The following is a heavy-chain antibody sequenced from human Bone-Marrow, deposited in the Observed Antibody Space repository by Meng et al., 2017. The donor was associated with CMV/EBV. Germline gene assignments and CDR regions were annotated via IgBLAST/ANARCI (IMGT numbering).Heavy chain of an antibody. V-gene: IGHV3-74*01. Sequence: RLSCAASGFNFNIEWMHWVRQAQGKGTEWVSLINSDGSNRNYADSVRGRFTISRDNAKNTLNLQMDSLRADDTAVYYCARDKGYQPDLWGQGTPVTVS. CDR1: GFNFNIEW. CDR2: INSDGSNR. CDR3: ARDKGYQPDL. D-gene: IGHD6-13*01. J-gene: IGHJ5*02.